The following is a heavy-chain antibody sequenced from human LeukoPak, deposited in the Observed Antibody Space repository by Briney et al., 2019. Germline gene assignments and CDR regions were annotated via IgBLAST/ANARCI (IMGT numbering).Heavy chain of an antibody. CDR2: IIPIFGTA. CDR1: GGTFSSYA. J-gene: IGHJ4*02. Sequence: SVKVSFTASGGTFSSYAISWVRQAPGQGLEWMGGIIPIFGTANYAQKFQGRVTITADESTSTAYMELSSLRSEDTAVYYCARDLAHSRELYFYWGQGTLVTVSS. V-gene: IGHV1-69*13. D-gene: IGHD3-16*01. CDR3: ARDLAHSRELYFY.